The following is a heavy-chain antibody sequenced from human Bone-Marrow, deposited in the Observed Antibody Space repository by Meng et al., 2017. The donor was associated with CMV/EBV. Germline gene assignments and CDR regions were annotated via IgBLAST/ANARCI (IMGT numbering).Heavy chain of an antibody. CDR1: GCTFSSYG. CDR2: IRNDESDK. J-gene: IGHJ4*02. V-gene: IGHV3-30*02. Sequence: VRLVGSGGGVVQPGGSLRLSCAASGCTFSSYGMHWVRQAPGKGPEWVAFIRNDESDKYYGGPVKGRFTISRDTSKNTVDLQMNSLRTEDTAVYYCAKDDPVFHYWGQGTLVTVSS. CDR3: AKDDPVFHY.